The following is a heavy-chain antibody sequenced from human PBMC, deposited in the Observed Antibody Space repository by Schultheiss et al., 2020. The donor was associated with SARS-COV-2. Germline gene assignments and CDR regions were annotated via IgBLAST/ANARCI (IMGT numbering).Heavy chain of an antibody. D-gene: IGHD6-19*01. CDR2: INHSGST. V-gene: IGHV4-34*01. Sequence: SETLSLTCTVSGGSISSYYWSWIRQPPGKGLEWIGEINHSGSTNYNPSLKSRVTISVDTSKNQFSLKLSSVTAADTAVYYCARGRGEWLVAYFDYWGQGTLVTVAS. J-gene: IGHJ4*02. CDR1: GGSISSYY. CDR3: ARGRGEWLVAYFDY.